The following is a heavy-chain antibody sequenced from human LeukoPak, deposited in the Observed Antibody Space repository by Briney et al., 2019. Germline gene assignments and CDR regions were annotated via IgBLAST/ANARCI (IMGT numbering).Heavy chain of an antibody. D-gene: IGHD6-13*01. J-gene: IGHJ4*02. CDR2: ISYSGST. CDR3: ARHAGGIAAAGTRPFDY. Sequence: SETLSLTCTVSGASFSSSTYYWGWIRQPPGKGLEGIGSISYSGSTYYSPSLKSRVTMSVDTSKNQFSLKLSSVTAADTAVYYCARHAGGIAAAGTRPFDYWGQGTLVTVSS. V-gene: IGHV4-39*01. CDR1: GASFSSSTYY.